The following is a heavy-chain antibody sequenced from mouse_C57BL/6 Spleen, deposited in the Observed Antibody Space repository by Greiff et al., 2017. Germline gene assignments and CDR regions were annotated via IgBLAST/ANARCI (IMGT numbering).Heavy chain of an antibody. CDR3: ARKGHSNPLAY. V-gene: IGHV1-80*01. CDR2: IYPGDGDT. D-gene: IGHD2-5*01. J-gene: IGHJ3*01. CDR1: GYAFSSYW. Sequence: VQLQESGAELVKPGASVKISCKASGYAFSSYWMNWVKQRPGKGLEWIGQIYPGDGDTNYNGKFKGKATLTADKSSSTAYMQLSSLTSEDSAVYFCARKGHSNPLAYWGQGTLVTVSA.